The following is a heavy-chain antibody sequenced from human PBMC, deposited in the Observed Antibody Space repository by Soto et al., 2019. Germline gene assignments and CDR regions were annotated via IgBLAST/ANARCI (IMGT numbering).Heavy chain of an antibody. V-gene: IGHV3-73*02. Sequence: EVQLLESGGGLVQPGGSLKLSCAASGFTFSGSAMHWVRQASGKGLEWVGRMRSKANNYATAYAASVKGRFTISRDDSKKTAYLQMNSLKSEDTAVYYCTSPFRTVAGGEGRDYWGQGTLVTVS. CDR2: MRSKANNYAT. CDR3: TSPFRTVAGGEGRDY. D-gene: IGHD4-4*01. CDR1: GFTFSGSA. J-gene: IGHJ4*02.